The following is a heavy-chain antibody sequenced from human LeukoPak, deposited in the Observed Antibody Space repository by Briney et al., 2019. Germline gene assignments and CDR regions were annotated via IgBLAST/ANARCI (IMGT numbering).Heavy chain of an antibody. CDR1: GFTFSNYA. D-gene: IGHD2-2*01. V-gene: IGHV3-23*01. CDR3: AKGSYCSSTSCPPSYYYYGMDV. J-gene: IGHJ6*02. CDR2: ISYGDGGT. Sequence: GGSLRLSCETSGFTFSNYAMSWVRQAPGRGLEWVSGISYGDGGTYYADSVKGRFTISRDNSKNTLYLQMNSLRAEDTAVYYCAKGSYCSSTSCPPSYYYYGMDVWGQGTTVTVSS.